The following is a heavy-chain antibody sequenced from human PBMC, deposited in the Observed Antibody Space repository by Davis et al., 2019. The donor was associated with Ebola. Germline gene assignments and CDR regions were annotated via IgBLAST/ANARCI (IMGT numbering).Heavy chain of an antibody. V-gene: IGHV3-74*01. CDR1: GFSFSSTW. D-gene: IGHD3-22*01. Sequence: GESLKISCAASGFSFSSTWMHWVRQAPGKGLVWVSRIHSDGTSTIYTDSVKGRFTISRDNAKNTLYLQMNSLRAEDTAVYYCARDGYYTIDVWGQGTTVTVSS. CDR3: ARDGYYTIDV. CDR2: IHSDGTST. J-gene: IGHJ6*02.